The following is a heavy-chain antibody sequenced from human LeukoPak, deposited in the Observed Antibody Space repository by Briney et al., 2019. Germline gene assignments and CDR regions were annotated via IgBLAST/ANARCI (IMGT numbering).Heavy chain of an antibody. CDR2: ISGSGGST. D-gene: IGHD2-15*01. CDR3: AKDLCSGGSCYSKGGDY. V-gene: IGHV3-23*01. J-gene: IGHJ4*02. CDR1: GFTFSSYA. Sequence: GGSLRLSCAASGFTFSSYAMSWVRQAPGKGLEWVSAISGSGGSTYYADSVKGRFTISRDNSKNTLYLQMNSLRAEDTAVYYCAKDLCSGGSCYSKGGDYWGQGTLVTVSS.